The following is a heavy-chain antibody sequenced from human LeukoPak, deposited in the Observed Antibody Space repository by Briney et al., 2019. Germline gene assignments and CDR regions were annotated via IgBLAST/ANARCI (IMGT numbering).Heavy chain of an antibody. J-gene: IGHJ4*02. CDR2: ISSSSSYI. CDR3: AREEYSGYDYGVDY. D-gene: IGHD5-12*01. V-gene: IGHV3-21*01. CDR1: GFTFSSYS. Sequence: GGSLRLSCAASGFTFSSYSMKWVRQAPGKGLEWVSSISSSSSYIYYADSVKGRFTISRDNAKNSLYLQMNSLRAEDTAVYYCAREEYSGYDYGVDYWGQGTLVTVSS.